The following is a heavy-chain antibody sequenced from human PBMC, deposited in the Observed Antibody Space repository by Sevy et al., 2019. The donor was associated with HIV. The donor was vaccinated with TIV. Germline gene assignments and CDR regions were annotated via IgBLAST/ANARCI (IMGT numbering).Heavy chain of an antibody. D-gene: IGHD1-26*01. V-gene: IGHV3-53*01. Sequence: GGSLRLSCAASGFTVSSNYMSWVRQAPGKGLEWVSVIYSSGNTYYADSVKGRFTISRDNSKNTLYLQMNNLGAEDTAVYYCARFPXGXWGQGTLVTVSS. CDR1: GFTVSSNY. CDR3: ARFPXGX. J-gene: IGHJ4*02. CDR2: IYSSGNT.